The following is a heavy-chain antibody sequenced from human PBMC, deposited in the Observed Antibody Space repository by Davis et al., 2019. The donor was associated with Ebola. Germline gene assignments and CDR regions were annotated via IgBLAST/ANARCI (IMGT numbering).Heavy chain of an antibody. CDR3: ARDRSPTSPAAIDY. J-gene: IGHJ4*02. Sequence: ASVQVSCKASGYTFTGYYMHWVRQAPGQGLEWMGWINPNSGGTNYAQKFQGRVTMTRDTSISTAYMELSRLRSDDTAVYYCARDRSPTSPAAIDYWGQGTLVTVSS. D-gene: IGHD2-2*01. CDR1: GYTFTGYY. CDR2: INPNSGGT. V-gene: IGHV1-2*02.